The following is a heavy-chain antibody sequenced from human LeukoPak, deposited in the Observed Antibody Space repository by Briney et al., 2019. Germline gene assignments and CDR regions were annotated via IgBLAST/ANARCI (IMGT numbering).Heavy chain of an antibody. CDR3: AKDHQNQLVPLDY. J-gene: IGHJ4*02. CDR1: GFIFSSYA. Sequence: GGSLRLSCAASGFIFSSYAMSWVRQAPGRGLEWVSTISGSGGSTYYADPVKGRFTISRDNSKNTLYLQMNSLRAEDTAVYYCAKDHQNQLVPLDYWGQGTLVTVSS. V-gene: IGHV3-23*01. CDR2: ISGSGGST. D-gene: IGHD6-6*01.